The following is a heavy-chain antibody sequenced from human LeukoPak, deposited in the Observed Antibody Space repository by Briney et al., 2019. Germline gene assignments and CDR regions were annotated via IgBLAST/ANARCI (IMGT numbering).Heavy chain of an antibody. Sequence: ASVKVSCKASGYTFTSYGISRVRQAPGQGLEWMGWISAYNGNTNYAQKLQGRVTMTTDTSTSTAYVELRSLRSDDTAVYYCARVDIVATMAFDYWGQGTLVTVSS. CDR3: ARVDIVATMAFDY. CDR2: ISAYNGNT. D-gene: IGHD5-12*01. CDR1: GYTFTSYG. V-gene: IGHV1-18*04. J-gene: IGHJ4*02.